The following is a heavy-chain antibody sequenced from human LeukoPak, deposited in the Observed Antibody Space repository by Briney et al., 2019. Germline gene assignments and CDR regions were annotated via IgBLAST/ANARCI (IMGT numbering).Heavy chain of an antibody. Sequence: PGGSLRLSCAASGFTFSSYSMNWVRQAPGKGLEWVSSISSSSSYIYYADSVKGRFTISRDNAKNSLYLQMNSLRAEDTAVYYCARDGYNLGESYHFDYWSQGTLVTVSS. CDR3: ARDGYNLGESYHFDY. CDR1: GFTFSSYS. CDR2: ISSSSSYI. J-gene: IGHJ4*02. D-gene: IGHD5-24*01. V-gene: IGHV3-21*01.